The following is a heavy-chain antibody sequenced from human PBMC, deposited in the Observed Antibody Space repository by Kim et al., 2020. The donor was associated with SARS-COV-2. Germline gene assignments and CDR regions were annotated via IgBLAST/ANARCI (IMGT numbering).Heavy chain of an antibody. J-gene: IGHJ4*02. D-gene: IGHD6-19*01. V-gene: IGHV3-23*01. Sequence: YADSGKGRFTSSRDNSKNTLFLQMNNLGAEDKAVYYCAKGAGAPFFFDYWGQGTLVTVSS. CDR3: AKGAGAPFFFDY.